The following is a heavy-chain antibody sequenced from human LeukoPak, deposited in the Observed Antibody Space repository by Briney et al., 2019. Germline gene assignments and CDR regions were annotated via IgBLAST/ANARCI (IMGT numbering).Heavy chain of an antibody. D-gene: IGHD5-24*01. Sequence: GGSLRLSCRASGFTFNDYHMSWLRQAPGKGLEWISYISISGSYINHTDSVKGRFTISRDNAKNSLYLQMTSLRAEDTAVYYCARCVTPNNYHYYGLDVWGQGTTVTVSS. J-gene: IGHJ6*02. CDR2: ISISGSYI. V-gene: IGHV3-11*03. CDR1: GFTFNDYH. CDR3: ARCVTPNNYHYYGLDV.